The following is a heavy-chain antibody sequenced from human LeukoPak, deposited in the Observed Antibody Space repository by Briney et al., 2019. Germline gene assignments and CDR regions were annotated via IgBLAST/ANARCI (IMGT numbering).Heavy chain of an antibody. CDR2: IYYSGST. D-gene: IGHD3-10*01. V-gene: IGHV4-39*07. CDR3: AREAWSYYGSGSYYFPGWSDP. J-gene: IGHJ5*02. CDR1: GGSISSSSYY. Sequence: SETLSLTCTVSGGSISSSSYYWGWIRQPPGKGLEWIGSIYYSGSTYYNPSLKSRVTISVDTSKNQFSLKLSSVTAADTAVYYCAREAWSYYGSGSYYFPGWSDPWGQGTLVTVSS.